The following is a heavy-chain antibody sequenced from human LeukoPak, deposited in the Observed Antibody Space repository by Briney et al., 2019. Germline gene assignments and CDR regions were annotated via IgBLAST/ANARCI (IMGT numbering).Heavy chain of an antibody. CDR2: ISSSSYI. Sequence: GGSLRLSCAASGFTFSSYAMSWVRQAPGKGLEWVSSISSSSYIYYADSVKGRFTISRDNAKNSLYLQMNSLRAEDTAVYYHARDRVEADYGDYGAFDIWGQGTMVTVSS. D-gene: IGHD4-17*01. CDR1: GFTFSSYA. V-gene: IGHV3-21*01. J-gene: IGHJ3*02. CDR3: ARDRVEADYGDYGAFDI.